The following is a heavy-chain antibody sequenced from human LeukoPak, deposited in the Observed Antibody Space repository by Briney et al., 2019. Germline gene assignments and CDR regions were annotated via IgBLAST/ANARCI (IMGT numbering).Heavy chain of an antibody. D-gene: IGHD5-24*01. V-gene: IGHV1-18*01. CDR3: ARRPPMRRWLQFSTLYFDY. J-gene: IGHJ4*02. CDR1: GYTFTIYG. Sequence: ASVKVSCKASGYTFTIYGISWVRQAPGQGLEWMGWISAYNGNTNYAQKLQGRVTMTTDTSTSTAYMELRSLRSDDTAVYYCARRPPMRRWLQFSTLYFDYWGQGTLVTVSS. CDR2: ISAYNGNT.